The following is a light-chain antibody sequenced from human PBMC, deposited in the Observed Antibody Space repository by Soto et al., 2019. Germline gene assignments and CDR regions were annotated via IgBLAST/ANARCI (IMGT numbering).Light chain of an antibody. CDR3: SSFTSNRIYV. CDR1: HNDIGTYDY. V-gene: IGLV2-14*03. CDR2: GVT. J-gene: IGLJ1*01. Sequence: QSALTQPTSVSGSPGQSITISCTGNHNDIGTYDYVSWYQQHPGRAPRLLIHGVTTRPSGISGRFSASKSGLTASLTISGLQPEDEADYCCSSFTSNRIYVFGPGTKLTVL.